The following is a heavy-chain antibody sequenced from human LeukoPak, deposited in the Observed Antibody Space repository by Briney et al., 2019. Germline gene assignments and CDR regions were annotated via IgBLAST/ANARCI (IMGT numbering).Heavy chain of an antibody. CDR3: ARDYITMVRGVIIPPVFFDY. Sequence: GGSLRLSCAASGFTFSSYWMSWVRQAPGKGLEWVANIKQDGSEKYYVDSVKGRFTISRDNAKNSLYLQMNSLRAEDTAVYYCARDYITMVRGVIIPPVFFDYWGQGTLVTVSS. J-gene: IGHJ4*02. V-gene: IGHV3-7*01. CDR1: GFTFSSYW. CDR2: IKQDGSEK. D-gene: IGHD3-10*01.